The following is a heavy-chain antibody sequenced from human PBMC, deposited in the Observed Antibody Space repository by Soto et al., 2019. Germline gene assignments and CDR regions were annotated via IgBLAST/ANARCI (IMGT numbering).Heavy chain of an antibody. J-gene: IGHJ5*02. D-gene: IGHD6-13*01. Sequence: QVQLVESGGGVVQPGRSLRLSCAASGFTFSSYGMHWVRQAPGKGLEWVAVIWYDGSNKYYADSVKGRFTISRDNSKNTLYLQMNSLRAEDTAVYYCAREASSSPPRGGFDPWGQGTLVTVSS. CDR3: AREASSSPPRGGFDP. CDR2: IWYDGSNK. V-gene: IGHV3-33*01. CDR1: GFTFSSYG.